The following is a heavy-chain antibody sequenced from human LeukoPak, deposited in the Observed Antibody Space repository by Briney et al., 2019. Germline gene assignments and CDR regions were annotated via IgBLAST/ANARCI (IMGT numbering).Heavy chain of an antibody. D-gene: IGHD5-12*01. Sequence: PGGSLRLSCAASGFTFSSYWMSWVRQAPGKGLEWVANIKQDGSEKYYVDSVKGRFTISRDNAKNSLYLQMNSLRAEDTAVHYCARGVYSGYDFYYFDYWGQGTLVTVSS. V-gene: IGHV3-7*03. CDR2: IKQDGSEK. CDR1: GFTFSSYW. CDR3: ARGVYSGYDFYYFDY. J-gene: IGHJ4*02.